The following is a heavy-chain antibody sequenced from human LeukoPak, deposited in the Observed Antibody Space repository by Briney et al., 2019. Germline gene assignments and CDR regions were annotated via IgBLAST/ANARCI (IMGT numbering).Heavy chain of an antibody. V-gene: IGHV3-20*04. CDR1: GFTFDDYG. CDR3: ARDGTLYYDILTGYVDSFDY. J-gene: IGHJ4*02. Sequence: PGGSLRLSCAASGFTFDDYGMSWVRQAPGKGLEWVSGMNWNGGSTGYADSVKGRFTISRDNAKNSLYLQMNSLRAEDTALYYCARDGTLYYDILTGYVDSFDYWGQGTLVTVPS. CDR2: MNWNGGST. D-gene: IGHD3-9*01.